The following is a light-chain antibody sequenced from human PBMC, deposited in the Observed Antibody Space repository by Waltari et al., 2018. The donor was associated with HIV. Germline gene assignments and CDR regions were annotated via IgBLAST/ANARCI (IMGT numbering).Light chain of an antibody. J-gene: IGLJ2*01. CDR2: DVT. Sequence: SALTQPASVSGSPGQSITISCLGASSHIASFDYVPWYQQHPDKAPKLILYDVTYRPSGVSGRFSGSRSGSMASLTISGLQPEDEADYFCCSYSDSGTILFGGGTKLTVL. V-gene: IGLV2-14*03. CDR3: CSYSDSGTIL. CDR1: SSHIASFDY.